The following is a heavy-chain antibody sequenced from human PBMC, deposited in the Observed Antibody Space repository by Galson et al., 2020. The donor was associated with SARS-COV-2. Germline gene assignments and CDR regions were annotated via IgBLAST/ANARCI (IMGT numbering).Heavy chain of an antibody. CDR1: GFTFSSYA. Sequence: GGSLRLSCAASGFTFSSYAMHWVRQATGEGLEWVAVISYEGSNKYYADSVKGRFTISRDNSKNTLFLQMNSLRADDTAVYYCARPYYGSGSYYTWGVYYYYGMDVWGQGTTVTVSS. J-gene: IGHJ6*02. CDR2: ISYEGSNK. D-gene: IGHD3-10*01. CDR3: ARPYYGSGSYYTWGVYYYYGMDV. V-gene: IGHV3-30-3*01.